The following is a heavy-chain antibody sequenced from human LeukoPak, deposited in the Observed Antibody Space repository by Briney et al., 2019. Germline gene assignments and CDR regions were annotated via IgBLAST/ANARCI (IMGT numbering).Heavy chain of an antibody. J-gene: IGHJ5*02. V-gene: IGHV3-23*01. CDR1: GFIFSRHG. CDR3: AKDSTAWSNWFDP. Sequence: GGTLRLSCAASGFIFSRHGVSWVRQARGKGLEWVSAISGSGDSTYYADSVKGRFTISRDSSKNTVYLQMKSLRAEDTAIYYCAKDSTAWSNWFDPWGQGTLVTVSS. CDR2: ISGSGDST. D-gene: IGHD2/OR15-2a*01.